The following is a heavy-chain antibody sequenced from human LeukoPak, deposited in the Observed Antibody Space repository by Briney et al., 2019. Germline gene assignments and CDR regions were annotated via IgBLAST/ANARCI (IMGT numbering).Heavy chain of an antibody. J-gene: IGHJ4*02. V-gene: IGHV4-59*12. Sequence: SETLSLTCTVSGGSISSYYWSWIRQPPGKGLEWIGYIYNSGSTNYNPSLKSRVTLSVDTSKNQFSLKLSSVTAADTAVYYCARDKRRSGSRFDYWGQGTLVTVSS. CDR1: GGSISSYY. CDR3: ARDKRRSGSRFDY. CDR2: IYNSGST. D-gene: IGHD1-26*01.